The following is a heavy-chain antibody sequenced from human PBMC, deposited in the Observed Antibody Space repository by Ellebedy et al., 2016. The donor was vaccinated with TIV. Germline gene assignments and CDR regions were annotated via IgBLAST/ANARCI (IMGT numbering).Heavy chain of an antibody. CDR3: ARGSGPGFDF. CDR1: GGSMNNDC. J-gene: IGHJ4*02. CDR2: VCHSGSP. Sequence: SETLSLTXTVSGGSMNNDCWSWIRQPPGKGLEWVGYVCHSGSPNNNPSLKSRLTMSLDTSKNQFSLNLKSATAADTAVYYCARGSGPGFDFWGQGTLVTVSS. V-gene: IGHV4-59*12. D-gene: IGHD3-10*01.